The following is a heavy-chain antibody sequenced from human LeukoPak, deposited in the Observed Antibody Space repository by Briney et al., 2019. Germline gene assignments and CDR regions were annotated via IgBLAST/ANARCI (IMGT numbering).Heavy chain of an antibody. Sequence: GGSLRLSCAASGFPVSTNYMSWVRQAPGKGLEWASVIYAGGTTYHADSVKGRFTISRDNSKNALSLQMNSLRAEDTAVYYCARVFSPAAGYQYFQHWGQGTLVTVSS. D-gene: IGHD6-13*01. J-gene: IGHJ1*01. CDR1: GFPVSTNY. CDR2: IYAGGTT. V-gene: IGHV3-53*01. CDR3: ARVFSPAAGYQYFQH.